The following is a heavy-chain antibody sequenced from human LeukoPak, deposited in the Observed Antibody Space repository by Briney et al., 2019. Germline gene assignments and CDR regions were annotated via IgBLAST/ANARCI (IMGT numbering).Heavy chain of an antibody. D-gene: IGHD6-6*01. Sequence: SETLSLTCTVSGGSISSGGYYWSWIRQHPGKGLEWIGYIYYSGSTYYNPSLKSRVTISVDTSKNQFSLKLSSVTAADTAVYYCASLYSSSSPVDYWGQGTLVTVSS. CDR2: IYYSGST. V-gene: IGHV4-30-4*08. CDR1: GGSISSGGYY. J-gene: IGHJ4*02. CDR3: ASLYSSSSPVDY.